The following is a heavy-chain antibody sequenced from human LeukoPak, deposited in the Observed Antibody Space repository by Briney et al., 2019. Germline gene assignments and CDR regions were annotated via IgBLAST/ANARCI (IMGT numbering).Heavy chain of an antibody. D-gene: IGHD3-10*01. J-gene: IGHJ4*02. V-gene: IGHV3-7*01. CDR1: GFTVSSNY. Sequence: GGSLRLSCAASGFTVSSNYMSWVHQAPGKGLEWVVNIKQDGSEKYYVDSVKGRFTISRDNSKNTLYLEMNSLRAEDTAVYYCAKDIGSYYDYWGQGILVTVSS. CDR3: AKDIGSYYDY. CDR2: IKQDGSEK.